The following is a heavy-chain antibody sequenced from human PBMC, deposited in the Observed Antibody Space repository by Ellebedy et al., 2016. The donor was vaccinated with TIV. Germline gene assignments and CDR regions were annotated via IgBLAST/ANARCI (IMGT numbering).Heavy chain of an antibody. J-gene: IGHJ4*02. D-gene: IGHD5-12*01. CDR1: GSPTSHFW. CDR2: TTEDGSER. Sequence: PGGSLRPSCPASGSPTSHFWMAWVLQAPGTGLPWVRNTTEDGSERYYVDSVRGRFTISRDNTKNSLYLEMNSLRVEDTAVYYCARDRGYDTFDYWGQGILVTVSS. CDR3: ARDRGYDTFDY. V-gene: IGHV3-7*01.